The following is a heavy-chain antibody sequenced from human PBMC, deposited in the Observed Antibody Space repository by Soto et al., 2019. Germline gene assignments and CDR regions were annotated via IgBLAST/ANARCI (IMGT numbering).Heavy chain of an antibody. Sequence: ASVRVSCKASGYTFTSYGVSWVRQAPGQGLEWMGWISAYNGNTNYAQKLQGRVTMTTDTSTSTAYMELRSLRSDDTAVYYCARGSVDTAMVSFDYWGQGTLVTVSS. CDR2: ISAYNGNT. J-gene: IGHJ4*02. V-gene: IGHV1-18*04. CDR3: ARGSVDTAMVSFDY. D-gene: IGHD5-18*01. CDR1: GYTFTSYG.